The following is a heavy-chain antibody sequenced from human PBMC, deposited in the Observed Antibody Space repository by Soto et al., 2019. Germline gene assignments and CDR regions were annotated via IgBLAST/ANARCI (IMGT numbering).Heavy chain of an antibody. D-gene: IGHD3-10*01. CDR3: ARVRYYYGSGTYYGWFDP. Sequence: SETLSLTCTVSDGSISRGDYYWSWIRQPPGKGLEWIGYIYYSGRTYYNPSLKSRVTISVDTSKNQFSLKLTSVTAADTAVYYCARVRYYYGSGTYYGWFDPWGQGTLVTVSS. CDR2: IYYSGRT. J-gene: IGHJ5*02. V-gene: IGHV4-30-4*01. CDR1: DGSISRGDYY.